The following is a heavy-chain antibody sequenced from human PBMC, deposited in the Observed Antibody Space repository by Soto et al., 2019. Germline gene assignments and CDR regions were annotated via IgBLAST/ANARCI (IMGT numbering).Heavy chain of an antibody. J-gene: IGHJ6*02. CDR3: ARDRDYYYYGMDV. CDR1: GNSFSTYW. CDR2: IYPGDSDT. V-gene: IGHV5-51*01. D-gene: IGHD3-22*01. Sequence: GGSLKISRKCFGNSFSTYWIGWVRQLPGQGLEWMGIIYPGDSDTRYSPSFQGQVTISADESITTAYLQMNSLRAEDTAVYYCARDRDYYYYGMDVWGQGTTVTVSS.